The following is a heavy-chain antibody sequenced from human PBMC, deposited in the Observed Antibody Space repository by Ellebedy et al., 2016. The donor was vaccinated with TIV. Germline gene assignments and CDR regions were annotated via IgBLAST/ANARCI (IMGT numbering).Heavy chain of an antibody. CDR2: ISASGKNA. CDR1: GFTFSTYA. V-gene: IGHV3-23*01. CDR3: AKDMQFSY. J-gene: IGHJ4*02. D-gene: IGHD2-2*01. Sequence: GGSLRLXCAASGFTFSTYAMTWVRQAPGEGLEWVSLISASGKNAYYADSVKGRFTISRDGSRNTLYLEMSSLRAEDTATYYCAKDMQFSYWGQGTQVTVSS.